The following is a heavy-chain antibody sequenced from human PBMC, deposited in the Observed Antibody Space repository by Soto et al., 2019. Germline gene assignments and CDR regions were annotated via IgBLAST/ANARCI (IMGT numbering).Heavy chain of an antibody. J-gene: IGHJ4*02. Sequence: SETLSLTCAVSGVSISSGGYSWSWIRQPPGKGLEWIGYIYHSGSTYYNPSLKSLVTISVDRSKNQFSLKLSSVTAADTAVYYCARFSPYDSSGYYYGALDYWGQGTLVTVSS. CDR2: IYHSGST. D-gene: IGHD3-22*01. V-gene: IGHV4-30-2*01. CDR1: GVSISSGGYS. CDR3: ARFSPYDSSGYYYGALDY.